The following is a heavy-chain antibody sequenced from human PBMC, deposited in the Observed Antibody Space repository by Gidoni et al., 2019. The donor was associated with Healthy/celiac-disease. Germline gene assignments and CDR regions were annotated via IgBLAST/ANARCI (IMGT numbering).Heavy chain of an antibody. CDR1: GFTVSSNY. V-gene: IGHV3-53*01. Sequence: EVQQVESGGGLIQPGGSLRLSCAASGFTVSSNYMSWVRQAPGKGLEWVSVIYSGGSTYYADSVKGRFTISRDNSKNTLYHQMNSLRAEDPAVDYCASLPGLATGIDYWGQGTLVTVSS. D-gene: IGHD5-12*01. CDR2: IYSGGST. CDR3: ASLPGLATGIDY. J-gene: IGHJ4*02.